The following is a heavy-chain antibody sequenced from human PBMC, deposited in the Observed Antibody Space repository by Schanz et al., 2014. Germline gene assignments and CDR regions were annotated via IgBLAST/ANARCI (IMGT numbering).Heavy chain of an antibody. Sequence: EVQLVESGGGLVQPGGSLRLSCAASGFTFSIHYMSWVRQAPGKGLEWVAKIKRDGSAKLYVDSVRGRFAVSRDNVKILLYMQRIELRAEDTAVYCCVRDTDEHFDYWGQGTLVTVSS. V-gene: IGHV3-7*01. CDR1: GFTFSIHY. CDR2: IKRDGSAK. CDR3: VRDTDEHFDY. J-gene: IGHJ4*02.